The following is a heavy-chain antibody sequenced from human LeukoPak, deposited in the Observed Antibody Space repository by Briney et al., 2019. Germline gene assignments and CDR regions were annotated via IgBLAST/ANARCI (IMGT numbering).Heavy chain of an antibody. CDR3: VAEMTASAAFDI. Sequence: PSETLSLTCTVSGDSISSSSHYWGWIPQPPGKTLEWIGSLHHTGRSYSSAALKSRVNISMDMSKSQFSLKLNSVTAADSGVYYCVAEMTASAAFDIWGRGTLVAVSS. D-gene: IGHD2-21*02. CDR2: LHHTGRS. CDR1: GDSISSSSHY. J-gene: IGHJ3*02. V-gene: IGHV4-39*01.